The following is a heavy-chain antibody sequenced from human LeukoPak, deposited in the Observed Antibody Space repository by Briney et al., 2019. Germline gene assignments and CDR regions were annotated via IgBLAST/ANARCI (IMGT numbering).Heavy chain of an antibody. CDR3: ARHLGPFLEWFSWFDP. J-gene: IGHJ5*02. Sequence: GGSLRLSCAASGFTFSSYWMHWVRQAPGKGLEWVAVISYDGSNKYYADSVKGRFTISRDNSKNTLYLQMNSLRAEDTAVYYCARHLGPFLEWFSWFDPWGQGTLVTVSS. CDR1: GFTFSSYW. CDR2: ISYDGSNK. D-gene: IGHD3-3*01. V-gene: IGHV3-30-3*01.